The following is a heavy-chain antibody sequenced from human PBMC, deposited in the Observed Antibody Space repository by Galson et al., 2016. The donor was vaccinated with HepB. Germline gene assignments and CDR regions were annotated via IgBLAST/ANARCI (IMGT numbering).Heavy chain of an antibody. CDR1: GFTFSSYA. CDR2: ISNDGNNK. Sequence: SCAASGFTFSSYAMHWVRQAPGKGLEWVAGISNDGNNKYYIDSAKGRFTISRDNFRNTLYLQLSSLRAEDTGVYYCARDGGAAWIQLWFGNWGHGTVVTVSP. CDR3: ARDGGAAWIQLWFGN. V-gene: IGHV3-30*03. J-gene: IGHJ1*01. D-gene: IGHD5-18*01.